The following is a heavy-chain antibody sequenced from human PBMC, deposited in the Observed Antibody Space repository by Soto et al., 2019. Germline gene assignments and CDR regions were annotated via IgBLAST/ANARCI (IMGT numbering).Heavy chain of an antibody. J-gene: IGHJ4*02. V-gene: IGHV3-7*01. Sequence: GGSLRLSCVDSGFTFSDSGMAWVRQFPGRGLEWVANINEDGSVKNYVDSVKGRFTVSRDNSKNSLYLQMNSLRADDTALYYCTRDRAYSRFDFWGQGTLVTVSS. CDR1: GFTFSDSG. CDR3: TRDRAYSRFDF. CDR2: INEDGSVK. D-gene: IGHD4-4*01.